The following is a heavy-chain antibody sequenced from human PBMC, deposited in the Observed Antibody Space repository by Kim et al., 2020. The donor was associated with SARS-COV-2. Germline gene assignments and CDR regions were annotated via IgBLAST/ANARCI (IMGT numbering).Heavy chain of an antibody. Sequence: ASVKVSCKASGYTFTSYGIGWVRQAPGQGLEWMGWISAYNGNTNYAQKLQGRVTMTTDTSTSTAYMELRSLRSDDTAVYYCARDYPTRITIFGVVIMPFDYWGQGTLVTVSS. CDR3: ARDYPTRITIFGVVIMPFDY. V-gene: IGHV1-18*01. D-gene: IGHD3-3*01. CDR2: ISAYNGNT. CDR1: GYTFTSYG. J-gene: IGHJ4*02.